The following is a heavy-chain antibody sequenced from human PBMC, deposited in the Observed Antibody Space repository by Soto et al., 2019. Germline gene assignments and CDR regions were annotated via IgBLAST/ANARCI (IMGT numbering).Heavy chain of an antibody. J-gene: IGHJ4*02. CDR1: GYSISSGYY. V-gene: IGHV4-38-2*02. CDR2: IYHSGST. D-gene: IGHD1-26*01. CDR3: ARDYSGSYDY. Sequence: SETLSLTCAVSGYSISSGYYWGWIRQPPGKGLEWIGSIYHSGSTYYNPSLKSRVTISVDTSKNQFSLKLSSVTAADTAVYYCARDYSGSYDYWGQGTLVTVSS.